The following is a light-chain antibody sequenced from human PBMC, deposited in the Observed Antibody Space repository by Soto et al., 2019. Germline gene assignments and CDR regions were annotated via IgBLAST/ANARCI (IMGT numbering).Light chain of an antibody. CDR3: CSYAGSGTYV. V-gene: IGLV2-23*01. CDR2: ENN. CDR1: TSDVGRYNL. Sequence: QSALTQPASVSGSPGQSITISCTGTTSDVGRYNLVSWYQQHPDKAPKLLIYENNKRPSWVSNRFSGSKSGNTASLTISGLQDEEETDYYCCSYAGSGTYVFGSGTKVTV. J-gene: IGLJ1*01.